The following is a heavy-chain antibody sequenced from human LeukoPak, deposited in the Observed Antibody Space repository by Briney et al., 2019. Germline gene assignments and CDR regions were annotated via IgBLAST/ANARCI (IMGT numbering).Heavy chain of an antibody. V-gene: IGHV1-18*01. CDR2: ISAYNGNT. J-gene: IGHJ4*02. D-gene: IGHD4-17*01. CDR1: GYTFTSYG. CDR3: AREPVTTQGEDY. Sequence: ASVNVSCKASGYTFTSYGISWVRQAPGQGREWMGWISAYNGNTNYAQKLQGRVTMTTDTSTSTAYMELRSLRSDDTAVYYCAREPVTTQGEDYWGQGTLVTVSS.